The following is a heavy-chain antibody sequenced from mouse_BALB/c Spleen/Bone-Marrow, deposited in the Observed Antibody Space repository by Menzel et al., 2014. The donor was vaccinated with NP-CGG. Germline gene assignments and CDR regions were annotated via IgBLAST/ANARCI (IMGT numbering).Heavy chain of an antibody. CDR1: GFTFSDYY. CDR2: ISDGGSYT. J-gene: IGHJ2*01. V-gene: IGHV5-4*02. CDR3: ARDYYGSSYPFDY. Sequence: VQLKDSGGGLVKPGGSLKLSCAASGFTFSDYYMYWVRQTPEKRLEWVATISDGGSYTYYPDSVKGRFTISRDNAKNNLYLQMSSLKSEDTAMYYCARDYYGSSYPFDYWGQGTTLTASS. D-gene: IGHD1-1*01.